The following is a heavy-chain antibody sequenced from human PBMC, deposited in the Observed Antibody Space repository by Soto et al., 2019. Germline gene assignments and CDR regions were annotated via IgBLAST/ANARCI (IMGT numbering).Heavy chain of an antibody. CDR1: GFTFDDYA. CDR3: AKDKTPFIAAADH. Sequence: LRLSCAASGFTFDDYAMHWVRQAPGKGLEWVSGISWNSGSIGYADSVKGRFTISRDNAKNSLYLQMNSLRAEDTALYYCAKDKTPFIAAADHWGQGTLVTVSS. V-gene: IGHV3-9*01. D-gene: IGHD6-13*01. J-gene: IGHJ4*02. CDR2: ISWNSGSI.